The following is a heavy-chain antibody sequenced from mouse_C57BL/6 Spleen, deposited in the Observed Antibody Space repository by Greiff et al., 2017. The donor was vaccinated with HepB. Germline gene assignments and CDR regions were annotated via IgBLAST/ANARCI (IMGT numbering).Heavy chain of an antibody. CDR2: ISDGGSYT. CDR3: ARDQGGGSHYDY. J-gene: IGHJ2*01. Sequence: EVKLVESGGGLVKPGGSLKLSCAASGFTFSSYAMSWVRQTPEKRLEWVATISDGGSYTYYPDNVKGRFTISRDNAKNNLYLQMSHLKSEDTAMYYCARDQGGGSHYDYWGQGTTLTVSS. V-gene: IGHV5-4*01. D-gene: IGHD1-1*02. CDR1: GFTFSSYA.